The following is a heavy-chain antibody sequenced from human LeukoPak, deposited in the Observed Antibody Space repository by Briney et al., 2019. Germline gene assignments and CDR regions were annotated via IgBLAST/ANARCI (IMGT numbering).Heavy chain of an antibody. J-gene: IGHJ3*02. V-gene: IGHV4-30-2*01. Sequence: PSETLSLTCAVSGGSISSGGYSWSWIRQPPGKGLEWIGYIYHSGSTYYNPSLKSRVTISVDRSKNQFSLKLSSVTAADTAVYYCARGCGGDCLDAFDIWGQGTMVTVSS. CDR3: ARGCGGDCLDAFDI. CDR2: IYHSGST. D-gene: IGHD2-21*02. CDR1: GGSISSGGYS.